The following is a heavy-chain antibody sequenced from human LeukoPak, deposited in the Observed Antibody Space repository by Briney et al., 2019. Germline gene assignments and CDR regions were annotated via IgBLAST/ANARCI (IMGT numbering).Heavy chain of an antibody. CDR2: ISGNDGDT. V-gene: IGHV1-18*01. Sequence: ASVKVSCKASGYPFTTYGLSWVRQAPGQGLEWMGRISGNDGDTNYAQKFQGRVTMTTDTATSTAYMELTSLRSDDTAVYYCARDVPDFWSGFDYWGQGTLVTVSP. D-gene: IGHD3-3*01. CDR3: ARDVPDFWSGFDY. CDR1: GYPFTTYG. J-gene: IGHJ4*02.